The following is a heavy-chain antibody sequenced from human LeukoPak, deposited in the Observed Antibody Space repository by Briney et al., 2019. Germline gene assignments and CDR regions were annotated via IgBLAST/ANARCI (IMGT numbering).Heavy chain of an antibody. CDR3: ARGSGWRFDF. V-gene: IGHV3-53*01. CDR2: IYSGGST. CDR1: GFTVSSNF. Sequence: GGSLRLSCAASGFTVSSNFLSWVRQAPGKGLEWVSVIYSGGSTYYADSVKGRFTISRDNSKNVLFLQMNSLRAEDTAVYHCARGSGWRFDFWGQGTLVTVSS. J-gene: IGHJ4*02. D-gene: IGHD6-19*01.